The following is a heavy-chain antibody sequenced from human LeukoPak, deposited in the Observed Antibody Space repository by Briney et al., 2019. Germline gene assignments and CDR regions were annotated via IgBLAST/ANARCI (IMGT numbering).Heavy chain of an antibody. CDR3: ASVRGREYYFDY. CDR2: INHSGST. J-gene: IGHJ4*02. V-gene: IGHV4-34*01. CDR1: GGSFSGYY. D-gene: IGHD5-24*01. Sequence: SETLSLTCVVYGGSFSGYYWSWIRQPPGKGLEWIGEINHSGSTNYNPSLKSRVTISVDTSKNQFSLKLSSVTAADTAVYYCASVRGREYYFDYWGQGTLVTVSS.